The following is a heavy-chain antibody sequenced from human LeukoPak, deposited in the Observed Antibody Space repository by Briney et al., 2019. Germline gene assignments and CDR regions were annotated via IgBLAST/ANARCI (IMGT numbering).Heavy chain of an antibody. CDR1: GFSFSSYW. CDR2: IKQDGSEK. V-gene: IGHV3-7*01. Sequence: GGSLRLSCAASGFSFSSYWMSWVRQAPGKGLEWVANIKQDGSEKYYVDSVKGRFTISRDNAKNSVYLQMNSLRANDTAVYYCARDKREFQVLFRKYYDSMDVWGKGTTVIVSS. J-gene: IGHJ6*03. CDR3: ARDKREFQVLFRKYYDSMDV. D-gene: IGHD3-10*01.